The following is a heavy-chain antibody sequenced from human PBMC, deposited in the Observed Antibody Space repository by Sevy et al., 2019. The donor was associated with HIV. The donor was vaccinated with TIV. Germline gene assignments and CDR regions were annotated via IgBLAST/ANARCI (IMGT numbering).Heavy chain of an antibody. J-gene: IGHJ4*02. V-gene: IGHV3-21*01. CDR1: GFTFSSYS. D-gene: IGHD6-13*01. CDR3: ARDSIAAAGTRYFDY. CDR2: ISSSSYI. Sequence: GGSLRLSCAASGFTFSSYSMNWVRQAPGKGLEWVSSISSSSYIYYADSVKGRFTISRDNAKNSLYLQMNSLRAEDTAVYYCARDSIAAAGTRYFDYWGQGTLVTVSS.